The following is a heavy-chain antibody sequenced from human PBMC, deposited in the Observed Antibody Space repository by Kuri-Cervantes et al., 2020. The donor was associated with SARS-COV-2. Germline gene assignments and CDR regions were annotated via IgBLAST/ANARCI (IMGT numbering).Heavy chain of an antibody. CDR2: IYYSGST. Sequence: GSLRLSCTVSGGSVSSGSYYWSWIRQLPGKGLEWIGYIYYSGSTNYNPSLKSRVTISVDTSKNQFSLKLSSVTAADTAVYYCARISYYDSSRDYRGQGTLVTVSS. CDR3: ARISYYDSSRDY. J-gene: IGHJ4*02. CDR1: GGSVSSGSYY. D-gene: IGHD3-22*01. V-gene: IGHV4-61*01.